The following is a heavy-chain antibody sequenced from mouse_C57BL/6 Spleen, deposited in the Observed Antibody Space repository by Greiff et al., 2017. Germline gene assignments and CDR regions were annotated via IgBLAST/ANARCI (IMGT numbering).Heavy chain of an antibody. CDR2: INYDGSST. CDR3: ARDSDYYGSSPHWYFDV. Sequence: DVKLVESEGGLVQPGSSMKLSCTASGFTFSDYYMAWVRQVPEKGLEWVANINYDGSSTYYLDSLKSRFIISRDNAKNILYLQMSSLKSEDTATYYCARDSDYYGSSPHWYFDVWGTGTTVTVSS. D-gene: IGHD1-1*01. CDR1: GFTFSDYY. V-gene: IGHV5-16*01. J-gene: IGHJ1*03.